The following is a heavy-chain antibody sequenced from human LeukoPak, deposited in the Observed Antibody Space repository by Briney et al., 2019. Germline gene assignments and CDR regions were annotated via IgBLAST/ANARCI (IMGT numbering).Heavy chain of an antibody. CDR1: GYTFTGYY. D-gene: IGHD4-17*01. CDR2: INPNSGGT. J-gene: IGHJ6*03. Sequence: ASVKVSCKASGYTFTGYYIHWVRQAPGQGLEWMGWINPNSGGTNYAQKFQGRVTMTRNTSISTAYMELSSLRSEDTAVYYCARLTTVTVDYYYYYMDVWGKGTTVTISS. CDR3: ARLTTVTVDYYYYYMDV. V-gene: IGHV1-2*02.